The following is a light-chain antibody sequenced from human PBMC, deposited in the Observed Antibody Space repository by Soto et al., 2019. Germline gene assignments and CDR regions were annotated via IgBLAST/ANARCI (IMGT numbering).Light chain of an antibody. J-gene: IGLJ1*01. Sequence: QSVLAQPASVSGSPGQSLTISCTGTSSGVGCHNVFSWYQHHTSKAPKLIIYEATKWPSGVSTRFSASKSGNTASLTISGLQAEDEPDYYCCSFAGTNTVVFGTGPKVTVL. CDR1: SSGVGCHNV. V-gene: IGLV2-23*01. CDR2: EAT. CDR3: CSFAGTNTVV.